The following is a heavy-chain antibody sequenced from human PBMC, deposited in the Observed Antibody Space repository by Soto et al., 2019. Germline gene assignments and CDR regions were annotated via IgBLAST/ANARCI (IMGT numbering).Heavy chain of an antibody. CDR1: GYTFTGYY. Sequence: QVQLVQSGAEVKKPGASVKVSCKASGYTFTGYYLHWVRQAPGQGLEWMGWINPNTGDTYYAQKLQGRVTMTRDTSISTAYMEFSRLRSDDTAAYYCAREEYCTDSSCARHYYFHSGMDVWGQGTTVTVS. J-gene: IGHJ6*02. D-gene: IGHD2-8*02. CDR3: AREEYCTDSSCARHYYFHSGMDV. V-gene: IGHV1-2*02. CDR2: INPNTGDT.